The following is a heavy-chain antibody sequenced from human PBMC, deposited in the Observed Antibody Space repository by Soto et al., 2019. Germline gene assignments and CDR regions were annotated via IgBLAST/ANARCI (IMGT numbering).Heavy chain of an antibody. CDR1: GFSFSIYA. D-gene: IGHD1-20*01. CDR2: IGLGNDDT. CDR3: ANDRMYHNSVWDPFDI. J-gene: IGHJ3*02. V-gene: IGHV3-23*01. Sequence: VQLLESGGGLVQPGGSLRLSCAASGFSFSIYAMSWVRQAPGKGLECVSGIGLGNDDTYYAESVKGRFIISRDNSKYTVSLQMNGLRGEYTSIYYCANDRMYHNSVWDPFDIWCQGTTVTVFS.